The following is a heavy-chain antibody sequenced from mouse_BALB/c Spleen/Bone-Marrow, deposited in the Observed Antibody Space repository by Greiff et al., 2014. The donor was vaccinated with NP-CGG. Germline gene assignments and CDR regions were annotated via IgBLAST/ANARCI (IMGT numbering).Heavy chain of an antibody. CDR1: GFTFSSFG. CDR2: ISSGSSTI. Sequence: EVHLVESGGGLVQPGGSRKLSCAASGFTFSSFGMYWVRQAPEKGLEWVAYISSGSSTIYYADTVKGRFTISRNNPKNTLFLQMTSLRSEDTAMYYCARRYYFDYWGQGTTLTVSS. V-gene: IGHV5-17*02. CDR3: ARRYYFDY. J-gene: IGHJ2*01.